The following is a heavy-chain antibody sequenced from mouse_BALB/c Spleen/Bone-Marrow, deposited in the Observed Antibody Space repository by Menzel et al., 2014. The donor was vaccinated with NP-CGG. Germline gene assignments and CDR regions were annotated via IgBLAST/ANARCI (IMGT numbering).Heavy chain of an antibody. J-gene: IGHJ3*01. D-gene: IGHD4-1*01. V-gene: IGHV1S81*02. CDR1: GYTFTNYY. Sequence: QVQLKQSGAELVKPGASVKLSCKASGYTFTNYYMYWVKQRPGQGLEWIGEINPSNGGPNFNEKFKSKATLTVDKSSSTAYMQLSSLTSEDSAVYYCTGARPGGFAYWGQGTLVTVSA. CDR2: INPSNGGP. CDR3: TGARPGGFAY.